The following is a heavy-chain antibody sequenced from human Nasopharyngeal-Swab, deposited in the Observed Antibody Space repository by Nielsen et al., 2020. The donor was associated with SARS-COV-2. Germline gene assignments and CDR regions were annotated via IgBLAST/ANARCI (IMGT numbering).Heavy chain of an antibody. CDR3: ARDQYGDYGDY. V-gene: IGHV3-53*01. CDR2: IYSGGST. Sequence: VRQAPGKGLEWVSVIYSGGSTYYADFVKGRFTISRDNSKNTLYLQMNSLRAEDTAVYYCARDQYGDYGDYWGQGTLVTVSS. J-gene: IGHJ4*02. D-gene: IGHD4-17*01.